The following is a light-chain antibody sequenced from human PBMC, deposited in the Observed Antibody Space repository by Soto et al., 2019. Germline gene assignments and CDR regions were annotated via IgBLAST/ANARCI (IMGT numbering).Light chain of an antibody. Sequence: DLQLTQSPSFLSASVGDRVTITCRASQGISSYLAWYQQKPGKAPKLLIYAASTLQSGVPSRFSGGGSGTEFTLTISSLQPEDFATYYCQQLNSYPHITFGPGTKVDIK. CDR2: AAS. V-gene: IGKV1-9*01. J-gene: IGKJ3*01. CDR3: QQLNSYPHIT. CDR1: QGISSY.